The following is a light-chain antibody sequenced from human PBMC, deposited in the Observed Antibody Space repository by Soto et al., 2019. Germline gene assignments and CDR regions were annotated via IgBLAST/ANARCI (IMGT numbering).Light chain of an antibody. Sequence: DIQLTQSPSFLSASVGDRVTITCRASQGISSYLDWYQQKPGKAPKLLIYAASTLQSGVPSRFSGSGSGTEFTLTISSLQPEDFATYYCQQSLTFGGGTKVEIK. CDR1: QGISSY. CDR3: QQSLT. V-gene: IGKV1-9*01. CDR2: AAS. J-gene: IGKJ4*01.